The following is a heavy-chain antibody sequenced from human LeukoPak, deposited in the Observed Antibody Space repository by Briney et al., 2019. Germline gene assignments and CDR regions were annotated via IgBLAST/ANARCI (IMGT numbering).Heavy chain of an antibody. CDR1: GGTFSSYA. CDR2: IIPIFGTA. Sequence: ASVKVSCKASGGTFSSYAISWVRQAPGQGLEWMGGIIPIFGTANYAQKFQGRVTITTDESTSTAYMELSSLRPEDTAVYYCARDRGYSYGYFDYWGQGTLVTVSS. CDR3: ARDRGYSYGYFDY. V-gene: IGHV1-69*05. D-gene: IGHD5-18*01. J-gene: IGHJ4*02.